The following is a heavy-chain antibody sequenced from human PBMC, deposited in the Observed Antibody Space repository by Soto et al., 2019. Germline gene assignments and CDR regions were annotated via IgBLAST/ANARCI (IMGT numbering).Heavy chain of an antibody. Sequence: QVQLVESGGGLVEPGGSLRLSCAASGFSVGDNYMTWIRQAPGKGLEWLSYSSSSGGYTNYADSVKGRFTISRDYAKNSLELQMDSLRAEDTAVYFCARSSGRRHVFTFDYGLDVWGQGTTVTVSS. CDR2: SSSSGGYT. CDR1: GFSVGDNY. J-gene: IGHJ6*02. V-gene: IGHV3-11*06. CDR3: ARSSGRRHVFTFDYGLDV. D-gene: IGHD3-16*01.